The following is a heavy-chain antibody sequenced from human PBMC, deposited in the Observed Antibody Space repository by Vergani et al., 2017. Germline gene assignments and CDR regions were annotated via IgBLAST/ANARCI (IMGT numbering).Heavy chain of an antibody. CDR1: GYTFTSYG. Sequence: QVQLVQSGAEVKKPGASVKVSCKASGYTFTSYGISWVRQAPGQGLEWMGWISAYNGNTNYAQKLQGRVTMTTDTSTSTAYMELRSLRSADTAVYYCARDPYQPLLYGGLGYYYGMDVWGQGTTVTVSS. V-gene: IGHV1-18*01. CDR3: ARDPYQPLLYGGLGYYYGMDV. D-gene: IGHD2-2*02. CDR2: ISAYNGNT. J-gene: IGHJ6*02.